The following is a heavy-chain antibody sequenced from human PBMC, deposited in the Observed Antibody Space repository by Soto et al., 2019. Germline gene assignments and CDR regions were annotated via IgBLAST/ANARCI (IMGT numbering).Heavy chain of an antibody. CDR3: TKAFSLTLYTFDS. Sequence: EVQLLESGGALVQPGGSLRLSCAASGFTFSSSAMSWVRQAPGKGLEWVSGISDRGLSTYYAESVKGRFTISRDNSKNTLNLQMDSLRAGDTAVYYCTKAFSLTLYTFDSWGQGTLVTVSS. D-gene: IGHD2-2*02. J-gene: IGHJ4*02. CDR1: GFTFSSSA. CDR2: ISDRGLST. V-gene: IGHV3-23*01.